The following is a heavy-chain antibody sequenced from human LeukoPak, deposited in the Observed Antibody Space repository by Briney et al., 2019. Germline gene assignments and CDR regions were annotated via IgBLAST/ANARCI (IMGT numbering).Heavy chain of an antibody. Sequence: KPSETLSLTCAVSGYSVSSGYSWGWVRLPPGKGLEWIGSIYHSGRTYCNSSLKSRVTTSVDTSEKQFSLRLSSVTAADTAVYYCARGSLDLYYYDSSGFPYYYYYMDVWGKGTTVTVS. V-gene: IGHV4-38-2*01. J-gene: IGHJ6*03. CDR2: IYHSGRT. D-gene: IGHD3-22*01. CDR3: ARGSLDLYYYDSSGFPYYYYYMDV. CDR1: GYSVSSGYS.